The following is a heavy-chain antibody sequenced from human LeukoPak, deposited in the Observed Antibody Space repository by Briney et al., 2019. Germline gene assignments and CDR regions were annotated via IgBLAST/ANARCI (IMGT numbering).Heavy chain of an antibody. J-gene: IGHJ4*02. CDR3: ARGNRADY. V-gene: IGHV4-61*02. CDR2: IYTSGST. Sequence: SQTLSLTCTVSGGSISSGSYYWSWIRQPAGKGLEWIGRIYTSGSTNYNPSLKSRVTISIDTSKNQFSLKLRSVTAADTAVYYCARGNRADYWGQGTLVTVSS. CDR1: GGSISSGSYY. D-gene: IGHD2/OR15-2a*01.